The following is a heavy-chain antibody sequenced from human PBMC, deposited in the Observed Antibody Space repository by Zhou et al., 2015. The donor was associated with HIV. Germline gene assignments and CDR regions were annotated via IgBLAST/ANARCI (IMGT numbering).Heavy chain of an antibody. CDR2: ISWNSLTK. CDR1: GFIFDDYA. D-gene: IGHD2-8*02. CDR3: AKDIEKRRKIFYWGHY. J-gene: IGHJ4*02. V-gene: IGHV3-9*01. Sequence: EVQLVESGGVVVQPGGSLRLSCAASGFIFDDYAMHWVRHVPGKGLEWVSGISWNSLTKGYADSVRGRFIISRDNAKNYLYLQMNSLTPGDTAFYYCAKDIEKRRKIFYWGHYWGQGTLVTVSS.